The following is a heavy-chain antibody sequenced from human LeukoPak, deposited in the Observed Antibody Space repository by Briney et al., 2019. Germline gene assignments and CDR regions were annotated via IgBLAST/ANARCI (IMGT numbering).Heavy chain of an antibody. CDR2: IYYSGST. D-gene: IGHD2-8*01. J-gene: IGHJ4*02. V-gene: IGHV4-39*07. CDR1: GGSISSSSYY. CDR3: ARVALPGVYYFDY. Sequence: SETLSLTCTVSGGSISSSSYYWGWIRQPPGKGLEWIGSIYYSGSTYYNPSLKSRVTISVDTSKNQFSLKLSSVTAADTAVYCCARVALPGVYYFDYWGQGTLVTVSS.